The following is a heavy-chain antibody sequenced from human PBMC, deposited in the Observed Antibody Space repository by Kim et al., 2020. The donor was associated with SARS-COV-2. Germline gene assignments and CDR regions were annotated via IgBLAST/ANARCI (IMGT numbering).Heavy chain of an antibody. Sequence: QKFQGRVTMTEDTSTDTAYMELSSLRSEDTAVYYCATYDILTGYYPSFDYWGQGTLVTVSS. J-gene: IGHJ4*02. V-gene: IGHV1-24*01. CDR3: ATYDILTGYYPSFDY. D-gene: IGHD3-9*01.